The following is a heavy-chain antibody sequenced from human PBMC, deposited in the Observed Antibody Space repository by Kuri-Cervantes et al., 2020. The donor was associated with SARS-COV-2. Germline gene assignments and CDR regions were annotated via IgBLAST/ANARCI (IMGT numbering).Heavy chain of an antibody. V-gene: IGHV3-30*02. CDR2: IRYDGDNE. J-gene: IGHJ4*02. D-gene: IGHD7-27*01. CDR1: GFIFSNYG. Sequence: GESLKISCAASGFIFSNYGMHWVRQAPGKGPEWVAFIRYDGDNEYYADSVKGRFTISRDNPKNTLYLQMNSLRPEDTAVYYCAKGKTGDSRWGQGTLVTVSS. CDR3: AKGKTGDSR.